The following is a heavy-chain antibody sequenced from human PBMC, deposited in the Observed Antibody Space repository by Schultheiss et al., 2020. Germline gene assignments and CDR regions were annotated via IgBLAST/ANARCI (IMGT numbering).Heavy chain of an antibody. CDR1: GYTFTSYA. V-gene: IGHV7-4-1*02. CDR3: ASGGSYPYRGWFDP. J-gene: IGHJ5*02. CDR2: INTNTGNP. Sequence: ASVKVSCKASGYTFTSYAMNWVRQAPGQGLEWMGWINTNTGNPTYAQGFTGRFVFSLDTSVSTAYLQISSLKAEDTAVYYCASGGSYPYRGWFDPWGQGTLVTVSS. D-gene: IGHD3-16*01.